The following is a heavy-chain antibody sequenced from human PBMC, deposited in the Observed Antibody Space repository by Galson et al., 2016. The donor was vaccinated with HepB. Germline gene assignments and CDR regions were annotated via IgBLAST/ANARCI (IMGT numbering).Heavy chain of an antibody. J-gene: IGHJ5*02. CDR2: ISGDGRNT. CDR3: GILYGGFDP. V-gene: IGHV3-43*02. CDR1: GLPSNNYA. Sequence: SLRLSCAASGLPSNNYAMHWVRQAPGKGLECVSLISGDGRNTYYADSVKGRFSISRDNSKESLYLEMNSLRTEDTAFYYCGILYGGFDPWGHGTLVTVSS. D-gene: IGHD2/OR15-2a*01.